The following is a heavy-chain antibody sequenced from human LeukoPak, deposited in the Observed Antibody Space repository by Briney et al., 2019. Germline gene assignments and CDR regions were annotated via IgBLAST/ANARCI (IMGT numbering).Heavy chain of an antibody. CDR2: MWFDGSQK. CDR1: GFTFSNYG. Sequence: GGSLRLSCAASGFTFSNYGLHWVRQAPGKGLEWLAVMWFDGSQKYYADSVKGRFTISRDNSKSMLYLQMNSLRAEDTAVYYCARDITGDPHPYYFDYWGQGSLVTVSS. J-gene: IGHJ4*02. V-gene: IGHV3-33*01. D-gene: IGHD7-27*01. CDR3: ARDITGDPHPYYFDY.